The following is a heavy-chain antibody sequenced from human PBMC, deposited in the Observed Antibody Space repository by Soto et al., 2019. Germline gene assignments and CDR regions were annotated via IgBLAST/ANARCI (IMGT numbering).Heavy chain of an antibody. D-gene: IGHD4-17*01. J-gene: IGHJ4*02. CDR3: ARVYGDHLVDY. CDR1: GGSISSYY. Sequence: QVQLQESGPGLVKPSETLSLTCTVSGGSISSYYWSWIRQPPGKGLEWIGYIYYSGSTNYNPSLKSLVSISVETSKNQFSVKLSYVTTADTAVYYCARVYGDHLVDYWGQGTLVTVSS. V-gene: IGHV4-59*01. CDR2: IYYSGST.